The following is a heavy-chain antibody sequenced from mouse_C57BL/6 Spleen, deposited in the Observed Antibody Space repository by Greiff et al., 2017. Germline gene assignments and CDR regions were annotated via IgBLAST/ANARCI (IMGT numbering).Heavy chain of an antibody. CDR1: GYTFTNYW. CDR3: ATYYSNRMDY. D-gene: IGHD2-5*01. V-gene: IGHV1-63*01. J-gene: IGHJ4*01. CDR2: IYPGGGYT. Sequence: QVQLKESGAELVRPGTSVKMSCKASGYTFTNYWIGWAKQRPGHGLEWIGDIYPGGGYTNYNEKFKGKATLTADKSSSTAYMQFSSLTSEDSAIYYCATYYSNRMDYWGQGTSVTVSS.